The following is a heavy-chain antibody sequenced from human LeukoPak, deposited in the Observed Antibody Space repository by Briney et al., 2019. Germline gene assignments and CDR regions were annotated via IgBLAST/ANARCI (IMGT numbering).Heavy chain of an antibody. J-gene: IGHJ4*02. D-gene: IGHD3-22*01. V-gene: IGHV4-61*02. CDR3: ARDRGYYDSSGYYYGTE. CDR1: GGSISSGSYY. CDR2: IYTSGST. Sequence: PSETLSLTCTVSGGSISSGSYYWSWIRRPAGKGLEWIGRIYTSGSTNYNPSLKSRVTISVDTSKNQFSLKLSSVTAADTAVYYCARDRGYYDSSGYYYGTEWGQGTLVTVSS.